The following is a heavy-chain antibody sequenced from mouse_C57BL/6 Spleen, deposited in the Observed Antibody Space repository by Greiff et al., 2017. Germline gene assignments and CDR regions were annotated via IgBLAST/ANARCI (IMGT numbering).Heavy chain of an antibody. CDR3: ARDERGSFDY. V-gene: IGHV5-4*01. CDR2: ISDGGSYT. CDR1: GFTFSSYA. J-gene: IGHJ2*01. Sequence: EVQVVESGGGLVKPGGSLKLSCAASGFTFSSYAMSWVRQTPEKRLEWVATISDGGSYTYYPDNVKGRFTISRDNAKNNLYLQMSHLKSEDTAMYYCARDERGSFDYWGQGTTLTASS.